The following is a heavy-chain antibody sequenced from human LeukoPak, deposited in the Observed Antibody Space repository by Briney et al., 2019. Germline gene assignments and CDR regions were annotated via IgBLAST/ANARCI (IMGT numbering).Heavy chain of an antibody. D-gene: IGHD5-24*01. J-gene: IGHJ6*02. CDR3: ARDRYNYGRDFYYHGADV. CDR2: FYRDGS. V-gene: IGHV3-53*01. Sequence: PGGSLRLPCAASGLTVSRNAMSWVRQAPGKGLEFISVFYRDGSNADSVKGRFTLSRDDSKNMLHLQMNSLRAEDTAIYYCARDRYNYGRDFYYHGADVWGQGTTVIVSS. CDR1: GLTVSRNA.